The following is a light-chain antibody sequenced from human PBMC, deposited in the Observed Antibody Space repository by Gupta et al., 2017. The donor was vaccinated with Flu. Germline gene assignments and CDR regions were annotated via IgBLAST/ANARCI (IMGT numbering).Light chain of an antibody. Sequence: EIVLTQSPGTLSLSPGERATLSCRASQSVSSSYLAWYQQKPGQAPRLLIYGASSRATGIPDRFSGSGSGTDFTLTISRREPEDFAVYYCQQYGSSPGHTFGQGTKLEIK. CDR3: QQYGSSPGHT. V-gene: IGKV3-20*01. CDR2: GAS. J-gene: IGKJ2*01. CDR1: QSVSSSY.